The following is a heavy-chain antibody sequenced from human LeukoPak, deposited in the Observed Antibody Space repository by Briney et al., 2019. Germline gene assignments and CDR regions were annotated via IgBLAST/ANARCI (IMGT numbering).Heavy chain of an antibody. CDR3: ARRDTTGWFHHFDY. D-gene: IGHD6-19*01. CDR1: GFTFSSYS. V-gene: IGHV3-21*04. Sequence: GGSLRLSCAASGFTFSSYSMNWVRQAPGKGLGWVSSISSSSSYIYYADSVKGRFTISRDNSRNTLFLQMNSLRDEDTAVYYCARRDTTGWFHHFDYWGQGTLVTVSS. CDR2: ISSSSSYI. J-gene: IGHJ4*02.